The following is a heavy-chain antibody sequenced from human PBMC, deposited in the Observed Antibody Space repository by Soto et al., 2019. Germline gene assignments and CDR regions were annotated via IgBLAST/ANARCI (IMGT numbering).Heavy chain of an antibody. V-gene: IGHV3-23*01. Sequence: GGSLRLSCAAFGFTFSSYAMSWVRQAPGKGLEWVSAISGSGGSTYYADSVKGRFTISRDNSKNTLYLQMNSLRAEDTAVYYCAKVMGLLWFGELFSWGQGTLVTVSS. J-gene: IGHJ5*02. D-gene: IGHD3-10*01. CDR1: GFTFSSYA. CDR3: AKVMGLLWFGELFS. CDR2: ISGSGGST.